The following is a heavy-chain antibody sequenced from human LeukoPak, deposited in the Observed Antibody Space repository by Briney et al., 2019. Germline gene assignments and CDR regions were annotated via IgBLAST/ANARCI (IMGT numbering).Heavy chain of an antibody. D-gene: IGHD1-26*01. CDR3: ATLVGATDY. J-gene: IGHJ4*02. CDR2: ISGSGGTI. V-gene: IGHV3-23*01. Sequence: GGSLRLSCATSGFTFSTYAISWVRQAPGKGLEWVSTISGSGGTIYYADSVKGRFTISRDKSKNMLYLQMNSLRAEDTALYYCATLVGATDYWGQGTLVTVSS. CDR1: GFTFSTYA.